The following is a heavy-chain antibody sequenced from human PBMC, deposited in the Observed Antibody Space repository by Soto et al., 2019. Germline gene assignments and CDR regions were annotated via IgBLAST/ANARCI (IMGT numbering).Heavy chain of an antibody. V-gene: IGHV3-33*01. CDR1: GFTFSSYG. J-gene: IGHJ6*02. CDR2: IWYDGSNK. D-gene: IGHD6-19*01. CDR3: ARDYSSGWYDYGMDV. Sequence: QVQLVESGGGVVQPGRSLRLSCAASGFTFSSYGMDWVRQAPGKGLEWVAVIWYDGSNKYYADSVKGRFTISRDNSKNTLYLQMNSLRAEDTAVYYCARDYSSGWYDYGMDVWGQGTTVTVSS.